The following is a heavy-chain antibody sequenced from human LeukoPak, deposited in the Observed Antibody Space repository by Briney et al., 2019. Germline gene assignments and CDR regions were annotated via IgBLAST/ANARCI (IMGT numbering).Heavy chain of an antibody. CDR2: IYTSGST. J-gene: IGHJ4*02. V-gene: IGHV4-61*02. CDR3: ASPSGGATKAFPDY. Sequence: SETLSLTCTVSGGSISSGSYYWSWIRQPAGKGLEWIGRIYTSGSTNYNPSLKSRVTISVDTSKNQFSLKLTSVTAADTAVYYCASPSGGATKAFPDYWGQGTLVTVSS. D-gene: IGHD1-26*01. CDR1: GGSISSGSYY.